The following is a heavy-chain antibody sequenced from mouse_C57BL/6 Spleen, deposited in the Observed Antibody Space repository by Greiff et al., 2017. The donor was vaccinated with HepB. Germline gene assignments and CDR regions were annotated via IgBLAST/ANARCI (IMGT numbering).Heavy chain of an antibody. CDR1: GYTFTDYS. CDR3: ARWGVTGYWYFDV. D-gene: IGHD4-1*01. J-gene: IGHJ1*03. Sequence: VQLQQSGPELVKPGASVKMSCKASGYTFTDYSMHWVKQSHGKSLEWIGYINPNNGGTSYNQKFKGKATLTVNKSSSTAYMELRSLTSEDSAVYNCARWGVTGYWYFDVWGTGTTVTVSS. V-gene: IGHV1-22*01. CDR2: INPNNGGT.